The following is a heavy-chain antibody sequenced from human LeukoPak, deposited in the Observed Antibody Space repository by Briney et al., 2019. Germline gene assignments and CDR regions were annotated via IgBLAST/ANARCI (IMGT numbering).Heavy chain of an antibody. D-gene: IGHD2-2*01. V-gene: IGHV3-23*01. CDR1: GFTFSSYA. CDR2: ISGSGGST. CDR3: AKDDVVVPVYNWFDP. Sequence: GGSLRLSCAASGFTFSSYAMSWVRQAPGKGLEWVSAISGSGGSTYYADSVKGRFTISRDNSKNTLYLQMNSLRAEDTAVYYCAKDDVVVPVYNWFDPWGQGTLVTVSS. J-gene: IGHJ5*02.